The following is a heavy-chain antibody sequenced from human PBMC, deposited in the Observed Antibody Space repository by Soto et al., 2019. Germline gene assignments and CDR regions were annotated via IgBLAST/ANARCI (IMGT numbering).Heavy chain of an antibody. D-gene: IGHD4-17*01. CDR1: GGSFSGYY. J-gene: IGHJ6*02. CDR2: INHSGST. Sequence: PSETLSLTCAVYGGSFSGYYWSWIRQPPGKGLEWIGEINHSGSTNYNPSLKSRVTISVDTSKNQFSLKLSSVTAADTAVYYCARIGSLLNYYYDGMDVWGQGTTVTVSS. V-gene: IGHV4-34*01. CDR3: ARIGSLLNYYYDGMDV.